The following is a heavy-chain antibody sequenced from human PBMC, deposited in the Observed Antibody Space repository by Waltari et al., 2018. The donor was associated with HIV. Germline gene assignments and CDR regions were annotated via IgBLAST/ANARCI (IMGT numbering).Heavy chain of an antibody. Sequence: EVQLLESGGALVQPGGSLRLSCAGSGFPLGSYAIGWVRQAPGKGLEWVSSISATGATTYYSDSVKGRFTISRDNSKNTLYVQMNSLLVEDTAIYYCASHPVPYCGNRRCYGGFWGQGTLVTVSS. J-gene: IGHJ4*02. D-gene: IGHD2-21*01. V-gene: IGHV3-23*01. CDR2: ISATGATT. CDR3: ASHPVPYCGNRRCYGGF. CDR1: GFPLGSYA.